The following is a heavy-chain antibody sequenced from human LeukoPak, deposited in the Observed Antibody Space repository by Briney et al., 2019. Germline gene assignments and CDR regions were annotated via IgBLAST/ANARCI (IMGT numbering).Heavy chain of an antibody. V-gene: IGHV4-59*01. CDR2: IYYSGST. CDR1: GASISSSY. Sequence: PSETLSLTCTVSGASISSSYWSWIRQPPGKGLEWVGYIYYSGSTNYNPSLNSRVTISVDTSKNQFSLELTSVTPADTAVYYCARDRSPGGGDCCNWFDCWGQGTLVTVSS. D-gene: IGHD2-21*02. CDR3: ARDRSPGGGDCCNWFDC. J-gene: IGHJ5*01.